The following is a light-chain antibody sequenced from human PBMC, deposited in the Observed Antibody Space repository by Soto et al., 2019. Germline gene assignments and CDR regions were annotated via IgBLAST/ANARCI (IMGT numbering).Light chain of an antibody. J-gene: IGKJ1*01. V-gene: IGKV3D-15*03. CDR1: QYINTR. Sequence: DKLMSQSPATLSVSLGERVTLSCRASQYINTRLAWYQHRPGQAPRLLIYQTSIRAAGIPARFSASGSGTDFTLTISDVQPEDFALYYCHQRQSWPRTFGQGTKLDI. CDR3: HQRQSWPRT. CDR2: QTS.